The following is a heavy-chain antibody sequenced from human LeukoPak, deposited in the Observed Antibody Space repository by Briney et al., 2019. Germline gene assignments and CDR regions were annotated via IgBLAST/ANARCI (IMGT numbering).Heavy chain of an antibody. Sequence: PGGSLRLSCAASGFTFSDYYMSWIRQAPGKGLEWVSYITSSSSYTDYADSVKGRFTISRDSAKNLLYLQMNSLRAEDTAVYYCAVNSGSYSLNPWGQGTLVTVSS. CDR1: GFTFSDYY. D-gene: IGHD1-26*01. J-gene: IGHJ5*02. CDR3: AVNSGSYSLNP. CDR2: ITSSSSYT. V-gene: IGHV3-11*03.